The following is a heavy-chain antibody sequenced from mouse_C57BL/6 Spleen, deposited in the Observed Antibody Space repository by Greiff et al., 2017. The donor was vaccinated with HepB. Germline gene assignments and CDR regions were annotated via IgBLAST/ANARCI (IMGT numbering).Heavy chain of an antibody. J-gene: IGHJ1*03. CDR1: GYAFSSSW. Sequence: VQLQQSGPELVKPGASVKISCKASGYAFSSSWMNWVKQRPGKGLEWIGRIYPGDGDTNYNGKFKGKATLTADKSSSTAYMQLSSLTSEDSAVYFCARDGNYSWSFEVWGTGTTVTVSS. CDR3: ARDGNYSWSFEV. CDR2: IYPGDGDT. D-gene: IGHD2-1*01. V-gene: IGHV1-82*01.